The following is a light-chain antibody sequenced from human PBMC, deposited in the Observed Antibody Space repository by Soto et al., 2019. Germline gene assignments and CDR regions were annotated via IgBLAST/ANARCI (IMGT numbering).Light chain of an antibody. CDR1: NIGGKS. CDR2: YDS. Sequence: SYELTQTPSVSVAPGKTARITWGGNNIGGKSVHWYQQKPGQAPVVVIYYDSDRPAGIPERFSGCNSENTATLTISRVEAGDEADYYCQVWDSSSDHVVFGGGTQLTVL. CDR3: QVWDSSSDHVV. J-gene: IGLJ2*01. V-gene: IGLV3-21*04.